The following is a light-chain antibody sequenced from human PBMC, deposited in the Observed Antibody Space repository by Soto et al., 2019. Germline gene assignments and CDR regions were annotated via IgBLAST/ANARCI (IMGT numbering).Light chain of an antibody. CDR3: QQYNNWPPFT. J-gene: IGKJ3*01. V-gene: IGKV3D-15*01. Sequence: EIVLTQSPGTLSLSPGDRATLSCRASQSVGSNDLAWYQQKPGQAPRLLIYDASTRATGIPARFSGSGSGTEFTLTISSLQSEDFAVYYCQQYNNWPPFTFGPGTKVDIK. CDR2: DAS. CDR1: QSVGSN.